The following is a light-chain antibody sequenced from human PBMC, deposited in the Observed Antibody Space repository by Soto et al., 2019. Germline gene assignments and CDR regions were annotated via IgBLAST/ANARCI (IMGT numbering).Light chain of an antibody. CDR2: STN. Sequence: QTVVTQEPAVSVSPGGTVTLTCGLRSAPLSTTYYPAWCQQAPGQPPRTLIYSTNTRSSGVPDRFSGSIRGNKAALTITGAQADDEAYYCLLYMGNGIYLFGPGTKVTVL. CDR1: SAPLSTTYY. J-gene: IGLJ1*01. V-gene: IGLV8-61*01. CDR3: LLYMGNGIYL.